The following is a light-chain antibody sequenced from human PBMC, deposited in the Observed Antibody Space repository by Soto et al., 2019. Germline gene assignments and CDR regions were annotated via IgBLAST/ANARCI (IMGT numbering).Light chain of an antibody. V-gene: IGKV3-15*01. CDR3: QQYDNWPRT. CDR1: QTVHNN. Sequence: EIVMTQSPATLSVSPGERATLSCRASQTVHNNLAWYQQKPGQAPRLLIHAASTRATGIPARFSGSGSGTEFTLTVSSLQSEDFAVYYCQQYDNWPRTFGQGTKVEIK. J-gene: IGKJ1*01. CDR2: AAS.